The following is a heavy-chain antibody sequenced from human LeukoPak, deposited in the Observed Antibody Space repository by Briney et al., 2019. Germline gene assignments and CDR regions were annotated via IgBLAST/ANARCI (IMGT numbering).Heavy chain of an antibody. Sequence: GASVKVSCKASGYTFTGYYMHWVRQAPGQGLEWMGRINPNSGGTNYAQKFQGRVTMTRDTSISTAYMELSRLRSDDTAVYYCARGGEYSSGWPFDYWGQGTLVTVSS. CDR1: GYTFTGYY. D-gene: IGHD6-19*01. V-gene: IGHV1-2*06. CDR2: INPNSGGT. J-gene: IGHJ4*02. CDR3: ARGGEYSSGWPFDY.